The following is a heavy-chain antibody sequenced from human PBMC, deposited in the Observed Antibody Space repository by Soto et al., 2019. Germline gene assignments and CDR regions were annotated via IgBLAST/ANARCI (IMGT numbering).Heavy chain of an antibody. CDR1: CASTSGYN. CDR3: ARVVYWNYHIDY. J-gene: IGHJ4*02. V-gene: IGHV4-34*01. CDR2: INHSGST. Sequence: SATMALTYAVDCASTSGYNCCWIRQPPGKGLEWIGEINHSGSTNYNPSLKSRVTISVDTSKNQFSLKLSAVTAADTAVYYGARVVYWNYHIDYWGQGTLVTVS. D-gene: IGHD1-7*01.